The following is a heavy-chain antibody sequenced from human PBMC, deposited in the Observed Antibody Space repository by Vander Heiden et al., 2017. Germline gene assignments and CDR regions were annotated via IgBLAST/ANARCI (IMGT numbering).Heavy chain of an antibody. CDR2: IWYDGSNK. J-gene: IGHJ4*02. CDR1: GFIFSSYG. V-gene: IGHV3-33*01. Sequence: QVQLVESGGGVVQLGWSLHLSCAASGFIFSSYGMHGVRQAPGKGLEWVAVIWYDGSNKYYADSVKGRFTISRDNSKNTLYLQMNSLRAEDTAVYYCARGRRGQLVPYFDYWGQGTLVTVSS. D-gene: IGHD6-13*01. CDR3: ARGRRGQLVPYFDY.